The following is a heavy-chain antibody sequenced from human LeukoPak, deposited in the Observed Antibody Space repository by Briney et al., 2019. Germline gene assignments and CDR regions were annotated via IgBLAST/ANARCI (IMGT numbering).Heavy chain of an antibody. D-gene: IGHD6-19*01. V-gene: IGHV5-51*01. CDR2: IYPGDSDT. CDR1: GYSFTSYW. CDR3: ARHGLDSSGWFAY. J-gene: IGHJ4*02. Sequence: GESLKISCQGSGYSFTSYWIGWVRQMPGKGLEWMGIIYPGDSDTRYRPSFQGQVTISADKSISTAYLQWSSLKASDTAMYYCARHGLDSSGWFAYWGQGTLVTVSS.